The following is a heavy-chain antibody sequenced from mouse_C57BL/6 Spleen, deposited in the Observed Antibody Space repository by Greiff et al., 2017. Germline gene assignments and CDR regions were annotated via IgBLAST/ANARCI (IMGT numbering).Heavy chain of an antibody. CDR2: IRNKANGYTT. V-gene: IGHV7-3*01. CDR3: SSSYYYGSSCVGAMDY. CDR1: GFTFTDYY. Sequence: EVKLMESGGGLVQPGGSLSLSCAASGFTFTDYYMSWVRQPPGKALEWLGFIRNKANGYTTEYSASVKGRFTISRDNSQSILYLQMNALRAEDSATYYCSSSYYYGSSCVGAMDYWGQGTSVTVSS. J-gene: IGHJ4*01. D-gene: IGHD1-1*01.